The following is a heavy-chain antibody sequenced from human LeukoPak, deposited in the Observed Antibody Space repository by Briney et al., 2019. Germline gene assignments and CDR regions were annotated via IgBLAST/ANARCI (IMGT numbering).Heavy chain of an antibody. Sequence: PGGSLRLSCAASGFTVSSNYMSWVRQAPGTGLEWVSVIYSGGDTYYADSVKGRFTISRDNSKNTLYLQMNTLRAEDTAVYYCARASGYSGYDPFDYWGQGTLVTVSS. D-gene: IGHD5-12*01. CDR3: ARASGYSGYDPFDY. CDR2: IYSGGDT. J-gene: IGHJ4*02. V-gene: IGHV3-53*01. CDR1: GFTVSSNY.